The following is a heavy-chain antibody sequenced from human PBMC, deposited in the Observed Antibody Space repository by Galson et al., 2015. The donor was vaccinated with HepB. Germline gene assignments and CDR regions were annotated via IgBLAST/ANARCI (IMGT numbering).Heavy chain of an antibody. V-gene: IGHV5-51*01. CDR3: ARQGIAVAGPQEYRWYFDL. Sequence: QSGAEVKKPGESLKISCKGSGYSFTSYWIGWVRQMPGKGLEWMGIIYPGDSDTRYSPSFQGQVTISADKSISTAYLQWSSLKASDTALYYCARQGIAVAGPQEYRWYFDLWGRGTLVTVSS. D-gene: IGHD6-19*01. J-gene: IGHJ2*01. CDR2: IYPGDSDT. CDR1: GYSFTSYW.